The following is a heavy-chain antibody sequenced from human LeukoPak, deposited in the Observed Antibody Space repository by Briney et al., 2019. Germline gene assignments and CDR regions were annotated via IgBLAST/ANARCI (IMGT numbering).Heavy chain of an antibody. CDR1: GFTFSSYA. CDR3: ARERSSERLGWYFDL. J-gene: IGHJ2*01. Sequence: PGGSLRLSCEASGFTFSSYAMHWVRQAPGKGLEWVAVISYDGSNKYYADSVKGRFTISRDNSKNTLYLQMNSLRAEDTAVYYCARERSSERLGWYFDLWGRGTLVTVSS. D-gene: IGHD1-1*01. V-gene: IGHV3-30*04. CDR2: ISYDGSNK.